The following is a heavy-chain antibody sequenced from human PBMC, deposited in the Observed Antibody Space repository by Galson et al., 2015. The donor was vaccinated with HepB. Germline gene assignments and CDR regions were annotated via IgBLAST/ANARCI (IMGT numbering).Heavy chain of an antibody. J-gene: IGHJ6*03. D-gene: IGHD3-3*01. CDR2: IIPIFGTA. V-gene: IGHV1-69*13. CDR3: ARVIFGVVTYNPYYYYMDV. Sequence: SVKVSCKASGGTFSSYAISWVRQAPGQGLEWVGGIIPIFGTANYAQKFQGRVTITADESTSTAYMELSSLRSEDTAVYYCARVIFGVVTYNPYYYYMDVWGKGTAVTVSS. CDR1: GGTFSSYA.